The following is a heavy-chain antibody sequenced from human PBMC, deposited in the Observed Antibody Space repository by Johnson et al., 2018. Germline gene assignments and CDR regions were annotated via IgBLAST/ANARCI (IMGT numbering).Heavy chain of an antibody. J-gene: IGHJ3*02. D-gene: IGHD6-6*01. Sequence: QVQLQESGGGVVQPGRTLRLSCAASGFTFSSYGMHWVRQAPGKGLEWVAVISYDGSNKYYADSVKGRFTISRDNSKNTLDLQMNSLRAEDTAVYYCASIAARLDAFDIWGQGTMVTVSS. CDR2: ISYDGSNK. CDR3: ASIAARLDAFDI. CDR1: GFTFSSYG. V-gene: IGHV3-30*03.